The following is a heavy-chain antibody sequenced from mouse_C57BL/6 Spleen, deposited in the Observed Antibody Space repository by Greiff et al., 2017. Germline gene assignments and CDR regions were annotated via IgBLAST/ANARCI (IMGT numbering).Heavy chain of an antibody. CDR3: ARGVYYDYLYAMDD. Sequence: VKVVESGAELARPGASVKMSCKASGYTFTSYTMHWVKQRPGQGLEWIGYINPSSGYTKYNQKFKDKATLTADKSSSTAYMPLSSLTSEDSAVYYCARGVYYDYLYAMDDWGQGTSVTGSS. D-gene: IGHD2-4*01. CDR2: INPSSGYT. J-gene: IGHJ4*01. CDR1: GYTFTSYT. V-gene: IGHV1-4*01.